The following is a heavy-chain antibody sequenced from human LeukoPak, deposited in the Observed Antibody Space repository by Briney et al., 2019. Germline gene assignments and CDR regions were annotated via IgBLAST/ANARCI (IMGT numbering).Heavy chain of an antibody. D-gene: IGHD6-13*01. V-gene: IGHV4-39*07. Sequence: SETLSLTCTVSGGSISSSSCYWGWIRQPPGKGLEWIGSIYYSGSTNYNPSLKSRVTISVDTSKNQFSLKLSSVTAADTAVYYCARVGTAAADDYWGQGTLVTVSS. J-gene: IGHJ4*02. CDR2: IYYSGST. CDR3: ARVGTAAADDY. CDR1: GGSISSSSCY.